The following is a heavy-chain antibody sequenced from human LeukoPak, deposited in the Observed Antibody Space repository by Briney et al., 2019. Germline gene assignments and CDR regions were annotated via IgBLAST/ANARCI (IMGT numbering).Heavy chain of an antibody. Sequence: PGGSLRLSCAASGFTFSSYAMHWVRQAPGKGLEWVAVISYDGSNKYYADSVKGRFTISRDNSKNTLYLQMGSLRAEDMAVYYCASGSFYFDYWGQGTLVTVSS. V-gene: IGHV3-30*14. J-gene: IGHJ4*02. CDR2: ISYDGSNK. CDR3: ASGSFYFDY. CDR1: GFTFSSYA. D-gene: IGHD3-10*01.